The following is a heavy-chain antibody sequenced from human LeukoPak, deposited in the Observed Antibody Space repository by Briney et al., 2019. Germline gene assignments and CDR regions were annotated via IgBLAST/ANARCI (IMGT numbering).Heavy chain of an antibody. V-gene: IGHV1-46*01. CDR2: INPSGGST. CDR3: ARQIRVVITGGAFDI. CDR1: GYTFTSYY. D-gene: IGHD3-22*01. Sequence: ASVKVSCKASGYTFTSYYMHWVRQAPGQGLEWMGIINPSGGSTSYAQKFQGRVTMTRDTSTSTVYMELNSLRSEDTAVYYCARQIRVVITGGAFDIWGQGTMVTVSS. J-gene: IGHJ3*02.